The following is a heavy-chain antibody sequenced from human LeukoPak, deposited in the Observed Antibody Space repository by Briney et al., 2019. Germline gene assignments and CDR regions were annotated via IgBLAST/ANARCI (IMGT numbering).Heavy chain of an antibody. J-gene: IGHJ6*02. V-gene: IGHV3-7*01. CDR3: AKGSYSLAYGMDV. Sequence: GGSLRLSCAASGFTFSSYWMSWVRQAPGKGLEWVANIKQDGSEKYYVDSVKGRFTISRDNSKNTLYLQMNSLRAEDTAVYYCAKGSYSLAYGMDVWGQGTTVTVSS. D-gene: IGHD2-21*01. CDR2: IKQDGSEK. CDR1: GFTFSSYW.